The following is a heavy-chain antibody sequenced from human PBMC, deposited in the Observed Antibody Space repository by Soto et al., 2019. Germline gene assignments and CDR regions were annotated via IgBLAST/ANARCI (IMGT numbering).Heavy chain of an antibody. CDR2: IYYSGST. J-gene: IGHJ4*02. D-gene: IGHD3-10*01. V-gene: IGHV4-39*01. CDR1: GGSISSSSYY. CDR3: ARRGSGSYSDY. Sequence: SDTLSLTCTVSGGSISSSSYYWGWIRQPPGKGLEWIGSIYYSGSTYYNPSLKSRVTISVDTSKNQFSLKLSSVTAADTAVYYRARRGSGSYSDYWGQGTLVTVSS.